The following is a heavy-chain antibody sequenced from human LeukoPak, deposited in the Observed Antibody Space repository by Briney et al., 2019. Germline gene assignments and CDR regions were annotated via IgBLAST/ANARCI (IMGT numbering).Heavy chain of an antibody. CDR2: IYYSGRT. V-gene: IGHV4-59*01. CDR3: ARGGTVVNLNY. Sequence: SETLSLTRSVSGGSISSYYWSWIRQPPGKGLEWIGYIYYSGRTNYNPSLKSRVTISVDTSKNQFSLTLSSVTAADTAVYYCARGGTVVNLNYWGQGTLVTVSS. J-gene: IGHJ4*02. D-gene: IGHD4-23*01. CDR1: GGSISSYY.